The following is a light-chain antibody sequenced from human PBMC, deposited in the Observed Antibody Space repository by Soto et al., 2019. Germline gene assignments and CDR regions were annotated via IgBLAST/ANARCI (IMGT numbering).Light chain of an antibody. CDR2: AAS. Sequence: DIQMTQSPSSLSASVGDRVTITCRASQSISSYLNWYQQKPGKAPKLLIYAASSLQSGVPSRFSGSGTGTDFTLNISRLQPEDFATYYCQQSYSNSYTFGQGTKLEIK. CDR3: QQSYSNSYT. CDR1: QSISSY. V-gene: IGKV1-39*01. J-gene: IGKJ2*01.